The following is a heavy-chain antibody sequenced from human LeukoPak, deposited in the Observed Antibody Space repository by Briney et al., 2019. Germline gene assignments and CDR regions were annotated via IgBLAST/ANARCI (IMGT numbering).Heavy chain of an antibody. CDR3: ARSHYYGSGSYYPIYYFDY. V-gene: IGHV4-4*07. J-gene: IGHJ4*02. Sequence: SETLSLTCTVSGGSISSYYWSWIRQPAGKGLEWIGRIHTSGSTNYNPSLKSRVTMSVDTSKNQFSLKLSSVTAADTAVYYCARSHYYGSGSYYPIYYFDYWGQGTLVTVSS. CDR2: IHTSGST. CDR1: GGSISSYY. D-gene: IGHD3-10*01.